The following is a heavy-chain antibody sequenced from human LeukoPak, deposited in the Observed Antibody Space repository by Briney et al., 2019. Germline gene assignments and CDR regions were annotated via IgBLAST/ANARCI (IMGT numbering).Heavy chain of an antibody. Sequence: GGSLRLSCAASGFTFSSYWMSWVRQAPGKGLEWVANIKQDGSEKYYVDSVKGRFTISRDNAKNSLYLQMNSLRAEDTAVYYCARPSREWEPSTDLDYWGQGTLVTVSS. V-gene: IGHV3-7*01. J-gene: IGHJ4*02. D-gene: IGHD1-14*01. CDR3: ARPSREWEPSTDLDY. CDR2: IKQDGSEK. CDR1: GFTFSSYW.